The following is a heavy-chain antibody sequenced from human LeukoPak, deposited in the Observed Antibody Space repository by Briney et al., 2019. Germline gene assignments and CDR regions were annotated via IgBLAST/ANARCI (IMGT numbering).Heavy chain of an antibody. V-gene: IGHV1-69*05. CDR2: IIPIFGTA. CDR1: GYTFTGYY. D-gene: IGHD4-17*01. J-gene: IGHJ3*02. CDR3: ASWQDGDYFAFDI. Sequence: GASVKVSCKASGYTFTGYYMHWVRQAPGQGLEWMGGIIPIFGTANYAQKFQGRVTITTDESTSTAYMELSSLRSEDTAVYYCASWQDGDYFAFDIWGQGTMVTVSS.